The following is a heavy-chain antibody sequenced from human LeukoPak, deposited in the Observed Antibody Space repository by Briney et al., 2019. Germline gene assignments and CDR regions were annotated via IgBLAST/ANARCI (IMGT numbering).Heavy chain of an antibody. D-gene: IGHD3-10*01. CDR1: GYTFTSYY. J-gene: IGHJ5*02. Sequence: ASVKVSCKASGYTFTSYYMHWVRQSPGQGLEWMGIINPSGGSTSYAQKLQGRVTMTRDTSTSTVYMELSSLRSEDTAVYYCARAYGSGSYYDWFDPWGQGTLVTVSS. CDR3: ARAYGSGSYYDWFDP. CDR2: INPSGGST. V-gene: IGHV1-46*04.